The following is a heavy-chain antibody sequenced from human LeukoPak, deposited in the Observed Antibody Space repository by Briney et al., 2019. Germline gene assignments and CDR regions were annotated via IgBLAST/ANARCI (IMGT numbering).Heavy chain of an antibody. CDR1: GFTFSSYS. D-gene: IGHD3-3*01. V-gene: IGHV3-21*01. CDR3: ASLGKYDFWSGYYYLEYFQH. Sequence: PGGSLRLSCAASGFTFSSYSMNWVRQAPGKGLGWVSSISSSSSYIYYADSVKGRFTISRDNAKNSLYLQMNSLRAEDTAVYYCASLGKYDFWSGYYYLEYFQHWGQGTLVTVSS. J-gene: IGHJ1*01. CDR2: ISSSSSYI.